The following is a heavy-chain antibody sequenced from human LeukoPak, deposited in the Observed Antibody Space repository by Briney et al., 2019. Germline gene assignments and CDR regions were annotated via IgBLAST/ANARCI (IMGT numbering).Heavy chain of an antibody. D-gene: IGHD2-21*02. V-gene: IGHV3-23*01. CDR2: ISGSGGST. J-gene: IGHJ3*02. Sequence: GGSLRLSCAASGFTFRSYAMSWVRQAPGKGLAWVSAISGSGGSTYYADSVKGRFTISRDNSKNTLYLQMNSLRAEDTAVYYGAKVVGGNSLGAFDIWGQGTMVTVSS. CDR3: AKVVGGNSLGAFDI. CDR1: GFTFRSYA.